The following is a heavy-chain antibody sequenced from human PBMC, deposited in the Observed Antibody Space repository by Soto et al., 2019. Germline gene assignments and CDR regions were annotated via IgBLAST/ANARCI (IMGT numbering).Heavy chain of an antibody. J-gene: IGHJ4*02. CDR3: ARDRKQSNYFDY. Sequence: LSLTCAVSGGSISSGGYSWSWIRQPPGKGLEWIGYIHQTGITYYNPSLKSRVTISLDRSNNQFSLNLSSVTAADTAVYFCARDRKQSNYFDYWGQGTLVTVSS. V-gene: IGHV4-30-2*01. CDR1: GGSISSGGYS. CDR2: IHQTGIT.